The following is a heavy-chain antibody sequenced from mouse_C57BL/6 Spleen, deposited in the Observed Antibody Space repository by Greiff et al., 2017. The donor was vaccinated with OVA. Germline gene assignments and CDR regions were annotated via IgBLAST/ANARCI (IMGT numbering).Heavy chain of an antibody. V-gene: IGHV1-42*01. J-gene: IGHJ2*01. CDR1: GYSFTGYY. CDR3: AGSSEDFDY. CDR2: INPSTGGT. Sequence: VQLQQSGPELVKPGASVKISCKASGYSFTGYYMNWVKQSPEKSLEWIGEINPSTGGTTYNQKFKAKATLTVDKSSSTAYMQLQSLTSEDSAVYYCAGSSEDFDYWGKGTTLTVSS.